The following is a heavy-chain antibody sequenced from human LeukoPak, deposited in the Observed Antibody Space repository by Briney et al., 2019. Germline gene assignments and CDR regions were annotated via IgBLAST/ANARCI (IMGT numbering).Heavy chain of an antibody. CDR3: ARRLTGSSFDY. CDR1: GGSISSYYW. Sequence: TLSLTCTVFGGSISSYYWSWIRQPPGKALEWLALIYWNDDKGYSPSLKSRLTITKDTSKSQVVLRVTNMDPVDTGTYYCARRLTGSSFDYWGQGTLVAVSS. V-gene: IGHV2-5*01. CDR2: IYWNDDK. J-gene: IGHJ4*02. D-gene: IGHD6-6*01.